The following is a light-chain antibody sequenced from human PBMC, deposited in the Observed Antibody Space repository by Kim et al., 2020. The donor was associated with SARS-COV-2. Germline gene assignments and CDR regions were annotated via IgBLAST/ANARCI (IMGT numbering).Light chain of an antibody. J-gene: IGLJ3*02. V-gene: IGLV7-46*01. CDR1: PGPVTSGHY. CDR2: DTD. CDR3: LLSYSGARPWV. Sequence: QAVVTQEPSLTVSPGGTVTLTCASSPGPVTSGHYPFWFQQRPGQAPGTLIFDTDNRHSWTPARFSGSLLGDKAALTLSGAQAEDEADYYCLLSYSGARPWVFGGGTKVTVL.